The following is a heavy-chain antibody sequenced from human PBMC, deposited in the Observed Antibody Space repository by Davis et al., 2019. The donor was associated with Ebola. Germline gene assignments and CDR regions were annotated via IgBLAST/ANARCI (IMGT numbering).Heavy chain of an antibody. D-gene: IGHD1-26*01. V-gene: IGHV4-4*07. CDR2: IYTSGST. Sequence: PSETLSLTCTVSGGSISSYYWSWIRQPAGKGLEWIGRIYTSGSTNYNPSLKSRVTMSVDTSKNQFSLKLSSVTAADTAVYYCARVTVTRGGDAFDIWGQGTMVTVSS. CDR3: ARVTVTRGGDAFDI. J-gene: IGHJ3*02. CDR1: GGSISSYY.